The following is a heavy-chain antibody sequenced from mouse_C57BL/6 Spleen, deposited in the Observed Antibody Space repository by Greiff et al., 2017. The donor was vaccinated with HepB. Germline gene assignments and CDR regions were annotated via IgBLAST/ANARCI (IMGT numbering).Heavy chain of an antibody. J-gene: IGHJ1*03. Sequence: VQLVESGPGLVAPSQSLSITCTVSGFSLTSYAISWVRQPPGKGLEWLGVIWTGGGTNYNSALISRLSISKDNSKSQVFLKMNSLQTDDTARYYCARKGTVGRDWYFDVWGTGTTVTVSS. CDR2: IWTGGGT. CDR1: GFSLTSYA. CDR3: ARKGTVGRDWYFDV. V-gene: IGHV2-9-1*01. D-gene: IGHD1-1*01.